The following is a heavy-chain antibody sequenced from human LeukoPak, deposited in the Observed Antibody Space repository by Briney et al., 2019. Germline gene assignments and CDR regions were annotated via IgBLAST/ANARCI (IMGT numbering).Heavy chain of an antibody. D-gene: IGHD3-10*01. CDR3: ARARKSGGITMIRGVKDRGWFDP. J-gene: IGHJ5*02. Sequence: GGSLRLSCAASGFTFSSYAMHWVRQAPGKGLEWVAFIRYDGSNKSYADSVKGRFTISRDNSKNTLYLQMNSLRAEDTAVYYCARARKSGGITMIRGVKDRGWFDPWGQGTLVTVSS. CDR2: IRYDGSNK. V-gene: IGHV3-30*02. CDR1: GFTFSSYA.